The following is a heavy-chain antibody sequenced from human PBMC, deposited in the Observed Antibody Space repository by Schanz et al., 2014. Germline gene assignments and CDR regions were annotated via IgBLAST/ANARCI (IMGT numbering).Heavy chain of an antibody. CDR1: GCTFTSYG. D-gene: IGHD3-9*01. Sequence: QVQLVQSGAEVKKPGASVKVSCKASGCTFTSYGISWVRQAPGQGLEWMGWISAYNGNTKYPQKLQGRVTMTTDTSTSTAYMELRSLRSDDTAVYYCARDAADFYDILTEEDYWGQGTLXTVSS. CDR3: ARDAADFYDILTEEDY. CDR2: ISAYNGNT. V-gene: IGHV1-18*01. J-gene: IGHJ4*02.